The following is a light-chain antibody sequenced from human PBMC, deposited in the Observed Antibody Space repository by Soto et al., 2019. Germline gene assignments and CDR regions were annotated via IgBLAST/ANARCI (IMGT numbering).Light chain of an antibody. Sequence: EIVLTQSPATLSLSPGERATLSCRASQSVSSYLAWYQQKPGQAPRLLIYDASNRATGIPARFSGSGSGTDFTLTISSLETADFAVYYCQQRSNWPQITLGQGTRLEIK. V-gene: IGKV3-11*01. J-gene: IGKJ5*01. CDR3: QQRSNWPQIT. CDR1: QSVSSY. CDR2: DAS.